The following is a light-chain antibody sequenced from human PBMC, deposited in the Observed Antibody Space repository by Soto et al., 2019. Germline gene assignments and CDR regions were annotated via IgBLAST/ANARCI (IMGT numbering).Light chain of an antibody. CDR3: QQYYSTWALT. CDR1: QSVLYSSNNKNY. J-gene: IGKJ3*01. Sequence: DIVMTQSPDSLAVSLGERATINCKSSQSVLYSSNNKNYLAWYQQKPGQPPKLLIYWASTRESGVPDRFSGSGSGTDFTLTISSLQAEDVAVYYCQQYYSTWALTFGPGTKVDIK. CDR2: WAS. V-gene: IGKV4-1*01.